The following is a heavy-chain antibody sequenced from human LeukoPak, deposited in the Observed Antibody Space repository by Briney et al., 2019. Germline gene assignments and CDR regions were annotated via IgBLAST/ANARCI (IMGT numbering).Heavy chain of an antibody. CDR3: ARAAYDSSGYLTL. CDR1: GFTFSSYG. CDR2: IWYDGTNK. J-gene: IGHJ4*02. D-gene: IGHD3-22*01. V-gene: IGHV3-33*01. Sequence: GGSLRLSCAASGFTFSSYGMHWVRQAPGKGLEWVAVIWYDGTNKYYADSVKGRFTISRDSSKNTLYLQMNSLRAEDTALYYCARAAYDSSGYLTLWGQGTLVTVSP.